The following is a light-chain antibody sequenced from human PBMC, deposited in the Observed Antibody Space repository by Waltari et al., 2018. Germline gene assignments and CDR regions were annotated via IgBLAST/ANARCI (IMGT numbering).Light chain of an antibody. CDR1: SSDVGSSHF. V-gene: IGLV2-14*03. CDR2: DVS. Sequence: QSAPTQPASVSGSPGQSITIFCSGTSSDVGSSHFVSWYQQHPGKAPKLVIYDVSNRPSGISNRFSGSTSGNSASLTISGRQTEDEADYYCCAYTRRGTWVFGGGTRLTVL. J-gene: IGLJ3*02. CDR3: CAYTRRGTWV.